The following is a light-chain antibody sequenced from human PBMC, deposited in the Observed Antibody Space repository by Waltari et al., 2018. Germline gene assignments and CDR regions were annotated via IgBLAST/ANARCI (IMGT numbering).Light chain of an antibody. Sequence: DIQMTQSPSTLSASVGDRVTMTCRASQRVSRGLAWYQQKPGKAPKLLIYKTSTLESGVPSRFSGSGSGTEFSLTISSLQPDDFATYYCQHYSTYSWTFGQGTKLEIK. J-gene: IGKJ1*01. V-gene: IGKV1-5*03. CDR3: QHYSTYSWT. CDR2: KTS. CDR1: QRVSRG.